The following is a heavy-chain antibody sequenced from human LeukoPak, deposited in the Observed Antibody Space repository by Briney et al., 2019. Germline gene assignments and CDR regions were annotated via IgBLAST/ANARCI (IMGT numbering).Heavy chain of an antibody. CDR1: GGSISSSSYH. V-gene: IGHV4-39*02. D-gene: IGHD2-21*01. CDR2: MYYRGTT. Sequence: SETLALTCSVSGGSISSSSYHWGWIRQSPGKGLDSFGSMYYRGTTYENSSIKSRLTLSIDTSNNQFSLKLTSVTAADTAVYYCAREYSRSVVAGSRPDLWGQGLLVTVSS. J-gene: IGHJ4*02. CDR3: AREYSRSVVAGSRPDL.